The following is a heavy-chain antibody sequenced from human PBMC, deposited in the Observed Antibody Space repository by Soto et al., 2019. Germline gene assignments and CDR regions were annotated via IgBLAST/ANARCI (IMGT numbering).Heavy chain of an antibody. J-gene: IGHJ5*02. CDR2: IYYSGST. CDR1: GGPISSSSYY. D-gene: IGHD2-15*01. CDR3: ARQDGPVVVVAAYNWFDP. V-gene: IGHV4-39*01. Sequence: PSETLSLTCTVSGGPISSSSYYWGWIRQPPGKGLEWIGSIYYSGSTYYNPSLKSRVTISVDTSKNQFSLKLSSVTAADTAVYYCARQDGPVVVVAAYNWFDPWGQGTLVTVSS.